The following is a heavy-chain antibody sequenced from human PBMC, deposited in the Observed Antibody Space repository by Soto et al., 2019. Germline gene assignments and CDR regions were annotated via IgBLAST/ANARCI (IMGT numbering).Heavy chain of an antibody. CDR2: IWNHGRED. V-gene: IGHV3-33*01. CDR3: VRGPWLVGDVTSFDY. CDR1: GFTFSTYG. Sequence: QVHLVESGGGVVQPGRSLRLSCAAYGFTFSTYGMHWVRQAPGKGLEWVALIWNHGREDSYADSVKGRFTISRDNSRNTLWLQMNSLRADDTAVYYCVRGPWLVGDVTSFDYWGQGSLVTVSS. D-gene: IGHD6-19*01. J-gene: IGHJ4*02.